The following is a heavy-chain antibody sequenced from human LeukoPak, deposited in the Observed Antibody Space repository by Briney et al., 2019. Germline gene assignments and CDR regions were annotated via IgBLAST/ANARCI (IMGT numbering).Heavy chain of an antibody. CDR2: ISYEGSNK. Sequence: PGRSLRLSCAASGFTFSSYAMHWVRQAPGKGLEWVAVISYEGSNKYYADSVKGRFTISRDNSKNTLYLQMNSLRAEDTAVYYCARDRNPQRYSYDSSGYLYYFDYWGQGTLVTVSS. V-gene: IGHV3-30-3*01. J-gene: IGHJ4*02. CDR1: GFTFSSYA. D-gene: IGHD3-22*01. CDR3: ARDRNPQRYSYDSSGYLYYFDY.